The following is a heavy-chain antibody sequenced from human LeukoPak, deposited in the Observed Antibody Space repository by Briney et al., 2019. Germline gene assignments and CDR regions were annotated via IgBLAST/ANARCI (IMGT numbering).Heavy chain of an antibody. CDR3: ARGPRRLHDFDY. V-gene: IGHV4-59*08. Sequence: SETLSLTCTVSGGSISSYYWSWIRQPPGKGLEWIGYIYYSGSTDYNPSLKSRVTISVDTSKNQFSLKLSSVTAADTAVYYCARGPRRLHDFDYWGQGTLVTVSS. J-gene: IGHJ4*02. CDR1: GGSISSYY. D-gene: IGHD4-17*01. CDR2: IYYSGST.